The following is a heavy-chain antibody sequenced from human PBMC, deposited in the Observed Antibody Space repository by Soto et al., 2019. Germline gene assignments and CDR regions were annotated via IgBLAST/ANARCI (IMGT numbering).Heavy chain of an antibody. V-gene: IGHV3-53*01. CDR2: IYSGGST. D-gene: IGHD3-22*01. CDR1: GFTVSSNY. Sequence: PGGSLRLSCAASGFTVSSNYMSWVRQAPGKGLEWVSVIYSGGSTYYADSVKGRFTISRDNSKNTLYLQMNSLRAEDTAVYYCARDQSSDYYAYWGQGTLVTVSS. J-gene: IGHJ4*02. CDR3: ARDQSSDYYAY.